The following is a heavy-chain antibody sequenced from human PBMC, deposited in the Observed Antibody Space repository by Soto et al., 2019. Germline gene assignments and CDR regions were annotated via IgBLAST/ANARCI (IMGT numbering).Heavy chain of an antibody. CDR1: GCTFGGYA. D-gene: IGHD1-1*01. CDR3: AKAATGGYNTGMDF. V-gene: IGHV3-23*01. Sequence: PVVLMRLPRAASGCTFGGYAMRCVLQAPGKGLEWVSAISGSGGSTYYADSGKGRFTISRDNSKNTLYLQMNSLRAEDTAVYYCAKAATGGYNTGMDFLGQRSTVTGSS. J-gene: IGHJ6*01. CDR2: ISGSGGST.